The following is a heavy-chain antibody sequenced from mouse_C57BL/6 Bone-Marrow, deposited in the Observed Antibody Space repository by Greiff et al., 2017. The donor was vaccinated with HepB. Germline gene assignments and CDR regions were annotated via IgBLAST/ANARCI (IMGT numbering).Heavy chain of an antibody. CDR3: ARRTYYYGSSLDY. CDR1: GYTFTSYW. V-gene: IGHV1-50*01. Sequence: QVQLQQSGAELVKPGASVKLSCKASGYTFTSYWMQWVKQRPGQGLEWIGEIDPSDSYTNYNQKFKGKATLTVDTSSSTAYMQLSSLTSEDSAVYYCARRTYYYGSSLDYWGQGTTLTVSS. J-gene: IGHJ2*01. D-gene: IGHD1-1*01. CDR2: IDPSDSYT.